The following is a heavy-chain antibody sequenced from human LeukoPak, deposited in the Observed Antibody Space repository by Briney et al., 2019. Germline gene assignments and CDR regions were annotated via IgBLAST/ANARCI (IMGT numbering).Heavy chain of an antibody. CDR3: AELGITMIGGV. CDR2: ISSGSTI. V-gene: IGHV3-48*03. CDR1: GFTFSSYE. Sequence: GGSLRLSCAASGFTFSSYEMNWVRQAPGKGLEWVPYISSGSTIYYADSVKGRFTISRDNAKNSLYLQMNSLRAEDTAVYYCAELGITMIGGVWGKGTTVTVSS. J-gene: IGHJ6*04. D-gene: IGHD3-10*02.